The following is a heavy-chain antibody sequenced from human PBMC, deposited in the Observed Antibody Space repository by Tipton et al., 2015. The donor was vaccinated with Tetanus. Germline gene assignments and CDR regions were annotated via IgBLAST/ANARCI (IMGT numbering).Heavy chain of an antibody. Sequence: QLVQSGAEVKKPGASVKVSCKTSGYTFTNSGFSWVRQAPGQGLEWMGWISAHNGNTDYAQNLQGRLTMTTDTSTNTAYMELRNLGADDTAVYYCVRDRSGSWYWFDTWGQGTLVTVSS. J-gene: IGHJ5*02. CDR1: GYTFTNSG. D-gene: IGHD6-13*01. CDR3: VRDRSGSWYWFDT. CDR2: ISAHNGNT. V-gene: IGHV1-18*04.